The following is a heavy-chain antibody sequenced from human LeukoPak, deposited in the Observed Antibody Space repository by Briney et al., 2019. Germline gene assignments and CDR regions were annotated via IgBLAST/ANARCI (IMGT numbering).Heavy chain of an antibody. CDR1: GYTFTDYY. D-gene: IGHD1-26*01. V-gene: IGHV1-18*04. Sequence: ASVKVSCKASGYTFTDYYMHWVRQAPGQGLEWMGWISAYNGNTNYAQKLQGRVTMTTDTSTSTAYMELRSLRSDDTAVYYCARDSGSYYAYWGQGTLVTVSS. J-gene: IGHJ4*02. CDR2: ISAYNGNT. CDR3: ARDSGSYYAY.